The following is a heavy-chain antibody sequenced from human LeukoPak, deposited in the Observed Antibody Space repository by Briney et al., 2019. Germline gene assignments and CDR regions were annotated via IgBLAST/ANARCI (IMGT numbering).Heavy chain of an antibody. V-gene: IGHV4-4*07. J-gene: IGHJ4*02. D-gene: IGHD3-22*01. CDR3: ARDNDYYDSSGYPGSFDT. CDR1: GGSISSYY. CDR2: IYTSGST. Sequence: PSETLSLTCTVSGGSISSYYWSWIRQPAGKGLEWIGRIYTSGSTNYNPSLKSRVTMSVDTSKNQFSLKLSSVTAADTAVYYCARDNDYYDSSGYPGSFDTWGQGILVTVSS.